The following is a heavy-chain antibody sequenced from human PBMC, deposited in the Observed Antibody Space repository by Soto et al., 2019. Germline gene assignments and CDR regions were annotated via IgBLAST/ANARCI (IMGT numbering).Heavy chain of an antibody. V-gene: IGHV4-34*01. CDR1: GGSFSGYY. D-gene: IGHD2-2*01. CDR2: INHSGST. CDR3: ARKKEPETFYYYVMDV. Sequence: PSETLSLTCAVYGGSFSGYYWSWIRQPPGKGLEWIGEINHSGSTTYNPSLKSRVTISVDTSKNQFSLRLSSVTAADTAVFYCARKKEPETFYYYVMDVWGQGTTVTVSS. J-gene: IGHJ6*02.